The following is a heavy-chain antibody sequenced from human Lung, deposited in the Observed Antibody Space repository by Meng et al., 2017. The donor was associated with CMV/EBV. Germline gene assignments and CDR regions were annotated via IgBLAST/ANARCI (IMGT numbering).Heavy chain of an antibody. CDR2: VYPGDSDM. Sequence: GESLKISCKGSGYTFTKYWIGWVRQMPGKGLEWMGIVYPGDSDMRYSPSFQGQVTISADKSINTAYLQWSSLKASGSAMYYCARRGEDSSLPDYYFYGMDVWXQGTTVTVSS. D-gene: IGHD6-6*01. J-gene: IGHJ6*02. V-gene: IGHV5-51*01. CDR3: ARRGEDSSLPDYYFYGMDV. CDR1: GYTFTKYW.